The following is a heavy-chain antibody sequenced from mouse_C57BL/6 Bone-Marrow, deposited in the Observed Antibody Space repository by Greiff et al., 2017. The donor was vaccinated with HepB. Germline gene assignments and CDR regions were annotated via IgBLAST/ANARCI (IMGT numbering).Heavy chain of an antibody. CDR2: IYPRSGNT. D-gene: IGHD1-1*01. CDR1: GYTFTSYG. J-gene: IGHJ1*03. V-gene: IGHV1-81*01. Sequence: QVQLQQSGAELARPGASVKLSCKASGYTFTSYGISWVKQSTGQGLEWIGEIYPRSGNTYYNEKFKGKATLTADKSSSTAYMELRSLTSEDSAVYFCARSPFYDGSSYGWYFDVWGTGTTVTVSS. CDR3: ARSPFYDGSSYGWYFDV.